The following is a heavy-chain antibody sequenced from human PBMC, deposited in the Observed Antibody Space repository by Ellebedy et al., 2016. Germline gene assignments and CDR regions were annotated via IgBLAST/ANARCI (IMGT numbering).Heavy chain of an antibody. V-gene: IGHV4-61*08. D-gene: IGHD2-2*01. CDR1: GGSISSGGYY. CDR3: ARAPTGSQHVDY. J-gene: IGHJ4*02. Sequence: SETLSLXXTVSGGSISSGGYYWSWIRQHPGKGLEWIGYIYYSGSTNYNPSLKSRVTISVDTSKNQFSLKLSSVTAADTAVYYCARAPTGSQHVDYWGQGTLVTVS. CDR2: IYYSGST.